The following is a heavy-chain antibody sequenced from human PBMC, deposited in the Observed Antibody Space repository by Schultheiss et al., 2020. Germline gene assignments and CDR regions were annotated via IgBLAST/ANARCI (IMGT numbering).Heavy chain of an antibody. D-gene: IGHD6-19*01. Sequence: ASVKVSCKASGGTFSSYAISWVRQAPGQGLEWMGWINPNSGGTNYAQKFQGRVTMTRDTSISTAYLQWSSLKASDTAMYYCARQGYSSGWYLAPFDYWGQGTLVTVSS. CDR3: ARQGYSSGWYLAPFDY. CDR1: GGTFSSYA. J-gene: IGHJ4*02. V-gene: IGHV1-2*02. CDR2: INPNSGGT.